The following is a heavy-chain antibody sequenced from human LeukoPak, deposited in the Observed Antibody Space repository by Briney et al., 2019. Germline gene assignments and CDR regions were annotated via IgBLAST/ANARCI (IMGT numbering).Heavy chain of an antibody. CDR3: ARLNCSDSSCHRRFFDY. V-gene: IGHV1-46*01. Sequence: ASVKVSCKASGYIFTNYYIRWVRQAPGQGLEWMGLINPNGGSTNYAQKFQGRVTMTRDTSTSTVYMELSSLRSEDTAVYYCARLNCSDSSCHRRFFDYWGQGTLVTVSS. J-gene: IGHJ4*02. CDR2: INPNGGST. CDR1: GYIFTNYY. D-gene: IGHD2-2*02.